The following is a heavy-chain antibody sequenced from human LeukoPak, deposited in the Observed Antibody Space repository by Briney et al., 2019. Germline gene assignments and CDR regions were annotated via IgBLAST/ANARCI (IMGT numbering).Heavy chain of an antibody. D-gene: IGHD2-21*02. V-gene: IGHV5-51*01. CDR2: IYPGDSDT. CDR1: GYRFTSYW. J-gene: IGHJ4*02. CDR3: ARRACCGGDCYPN. Sequence: GESLKISCKGSGYRFTSYWISWVRQMPGKGLEWMGLIYPGDSDTRYSPSFQGQVTISVDKSISTAYLQWSSLKASDTAMYYCARRACCGGDCYPNWGQGTLVTVSS.